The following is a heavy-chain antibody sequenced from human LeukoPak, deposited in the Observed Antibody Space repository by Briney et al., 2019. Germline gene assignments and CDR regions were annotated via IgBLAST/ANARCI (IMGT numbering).Heavy chain of an antibody. D-gene: IGHD3-22*01. CDR1: GFTFSSYG. Sequence: GGTLRLSCAASGFTFSSYGMSWVRQAPGKGLEWVSGIRGSGDITFYADSVKGRFTISRDNSKNTLYLQMNSLRAEDTAVYYCARRAGDYSHPYDYWGQGTLVTVSS. J-gene: IGHJ4*02. CDR3: ARRAGDYSHPYDY. CDR2: IRGSGDIT. V-gene: IGHV3-23*01.